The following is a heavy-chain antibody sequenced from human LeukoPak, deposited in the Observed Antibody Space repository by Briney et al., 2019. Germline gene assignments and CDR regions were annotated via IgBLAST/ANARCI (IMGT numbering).Heavy chain of an antibody. J-gene: IGHJ4*02. V-gene: IGHV3-23*01. Sequence: GGSLRLSCAASGFTFSSYSMNWVRQAPGKGLEWVSAISAGGGNTYYADSVKGRSTISRDNTKNTLYLQMNSLRAEDTAVYYCAKVLSSTWYSVGYWGQGTLVTVSS. CDR2: ISAGGGNT. D-gene: IGHD6-13*01. CDR3: AKVLSSTWYSVGY. CDR1: GFTFSSYS.